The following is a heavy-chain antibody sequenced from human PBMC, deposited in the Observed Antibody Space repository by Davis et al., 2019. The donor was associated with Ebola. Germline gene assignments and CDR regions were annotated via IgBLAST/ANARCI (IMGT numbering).Heavy chain of an antibody. D-gene: IGHD3-22*01. CDR1: GFTISSSY. V-gene: IGHV3-53*01. CDR2: LYSAGAR. CDR3: ARDPSSYDSAGWGF. J-gene: IGHJ4*02. Sequence: PGGSLRLSCAASGFTISSSYMSWVRRAPGKGLEWVSSLYSAGARYYADFVKGRFTVSRDASKNTLYLQMNSLRAEDTAVYYCARDPSSYDSAGWGFWGQGTLVTVSS.